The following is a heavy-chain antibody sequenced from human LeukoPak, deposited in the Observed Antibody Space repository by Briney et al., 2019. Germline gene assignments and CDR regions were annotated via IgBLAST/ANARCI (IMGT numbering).Heavy chain of an antibody. CDR1: GFTFSSYE. CDR3: AREAAAGMNPLLY. V-gene: IGHV3-48*03. Sequence: GGSLRLSCAASGFTFSSYEMNWVRQAPRKGLEWVSYISSSGSTIFYADSVQGRFTISRDNAKNSLYLQMNSLRAEDTAVYYCAREAAAGMNPLLYWGQGTLVTVSS. CDR2: ISSSGSTI. J-gene: IGHJ4*02. D-gene: IGHD6-13*01.